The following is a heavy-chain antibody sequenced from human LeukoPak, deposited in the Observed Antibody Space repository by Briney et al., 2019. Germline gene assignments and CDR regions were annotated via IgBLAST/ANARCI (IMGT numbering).Heavy chain of an antibody. Sequence: GRSLRLSCAASGFTFSSYAMHWVRQAPGKGLEWVAVISYDGSNKYYADSVKGRFTISRDNSKNTLYLQMNSLRAEDTAVNYCARAFEEYYYGSGSYYKPHAFDIWGQGTMVTVSS. CDR1: GFTFSSYA. CDR3: ARAFEEYYYGSGSYYKPHAFDI. CDR2: ISYDGSNK. J-gene: IGHJ3*02. D-gene: IGHD3-10*01. V-gene: IGHV3-30-3*01.